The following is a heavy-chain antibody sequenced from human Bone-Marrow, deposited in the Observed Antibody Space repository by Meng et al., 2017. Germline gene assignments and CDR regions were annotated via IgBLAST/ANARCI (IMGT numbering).Heavy chain of an antibody. D-gene: IGHD6-13*01. CDR2: IYPGDSDT. Sequence: GGSLRLSCKGSGYSFTSYWIGWVRQMPGKGLEWMGIIYPGDSDTRYSPSFQGQVTISADKSISTAYLQWSSLKASDTAMYYCASHSSSEYYYYYGMDVWGQGTTVTSP. J-gene: IGHJ6*02. V-gene: IGHV5-51*01. CDR3: ASHSSSEYYYYYGMDV. CDR1: GYSFTSYW.